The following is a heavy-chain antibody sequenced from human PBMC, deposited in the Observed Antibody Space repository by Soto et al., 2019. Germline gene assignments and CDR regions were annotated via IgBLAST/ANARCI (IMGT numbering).Heavy chain of an antibody. CDR2: SIPIFGTT. CDR1: GGTFSRKA. V-gene: IGHV1-69*01. CDR3: AQDLGAGTPPEPFQYHGMDV. J-gene: IGHJ6*02. D-gene: IGHD1-1*01. Sequence: QLQLVQSGGEVQKPGSSVKVSCKASGGTFSRKAISWMRQAPGQGLEWMGGSIPIFGTTSYAQKFQDRVIITADESTSTASMEVRSVRSEDTAVYFCAQDLGAGTPPEPFQYHGMDVWGQGTTVIVSS.